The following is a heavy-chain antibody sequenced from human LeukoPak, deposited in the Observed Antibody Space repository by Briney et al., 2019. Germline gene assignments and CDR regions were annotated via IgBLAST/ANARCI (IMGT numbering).Heavy chain of an antibody. D-gene: IGHD3-10*01. Sequence: PSETLSLTCAVYGGSFSGYYWSWIRQPPGKGLEWIGEINHSGSTNYNPSLKSRVTISVDTSKNQFSLKLSSVTAADTAVYYCARAGGFGEFREVSIDYWGQGTLVTVSS. J-gene: IGHJ4*02. V-gene: IGHV4-34*01. CDR1: GGSFSGYY. CDR2: INHSGST. CDR3: ARAGGFGEFREVSIDY.